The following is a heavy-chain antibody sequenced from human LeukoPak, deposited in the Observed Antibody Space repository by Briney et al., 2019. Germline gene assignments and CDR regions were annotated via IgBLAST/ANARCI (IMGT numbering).Heavy chain of an antibody. V-gene: IGHV4-39*07. CDR2: INHSGST. Sequence: SDTLSLTCTVSGGSIIPTNYYWGWIRQPPGKGLEWIGEINHSGSTNYNPSLKSRVTISVDTSKNQFSLKLSSVTAADTAVYYCARRARWFDPWGQGTLVTVSS. J-gene: IGHJ5*02. CDR3: ARRARWFDP. CDR1: GGSIIPTNYY.